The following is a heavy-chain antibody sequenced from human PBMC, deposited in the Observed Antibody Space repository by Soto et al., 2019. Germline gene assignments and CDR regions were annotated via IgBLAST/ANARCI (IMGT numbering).Heavy chain of an antibody. CDR2: FYHSGSA. J-gene: IGHJ4*02. D-gene: IGHD3-16*01. V-gene: IGHV4-4*02. CDR1: AGSIGSSNW. Sequence: SETLSLTCALSAGSIGSSNWWCWGRQPPGKGLERTGEFYHSGSARYNPSLRRRRTRSLDRSNNQFSLKLPSVTAADTALYYCARDLFYDYVWGADWGQGTLVTVSS. CDR3: ARDLFYDYVWGAD.